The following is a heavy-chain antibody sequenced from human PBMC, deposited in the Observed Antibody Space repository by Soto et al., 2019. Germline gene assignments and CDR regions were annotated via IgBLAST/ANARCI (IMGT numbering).Heavy chain of an antibody. D-gene: IGHD3-9*01. CDR2: ISAYNGNT. V-gene: IGHV1-18*01. CDR3: ARAGRDILTQGYYGRVD. Sequence: ASVKVSCKASGYTFTSYGISWVRQAPGQGLEWMGWISAYNGNTNYAQKLQGRVTMTTDTSTSTAYMELRSLRSDDTAVYYCARAGRDILTQGYYGRVDRGQGTRVTVS. CDR1: GYTFTSYG. J-gene: IGHJ6*02.